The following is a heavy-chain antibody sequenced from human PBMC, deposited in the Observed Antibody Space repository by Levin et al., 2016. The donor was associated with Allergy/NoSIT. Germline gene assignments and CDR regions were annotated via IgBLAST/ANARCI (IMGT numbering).Heavy chain of an antibody. J-gene: IGHJ6*03. V-gene: IGHV4-31*02. D-gene: IGHD6-6*01. CDR2: MYYGGGA. CDR3: AREQMAARPGTAYYYYMDV. Sequence: WIRQPPGKGLEWIGYMYYGGGAFYNPSLESRVTISMDTSKNYFSLRLSSVTAADTAVYYCAREQMAARPGTAYYYYMDVWGKGSTVTVSS.